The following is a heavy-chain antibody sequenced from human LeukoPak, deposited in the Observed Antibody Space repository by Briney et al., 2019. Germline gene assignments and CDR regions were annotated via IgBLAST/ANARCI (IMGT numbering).Heavy chain of an antibody. CDR3: ARRGYCSGGSCYGGRINY. CDR2: INHSGST. J-gene: IGHJ4*02. CDR1: GGAFSGFY. Sequence: PSETLSLTCAVYGGAFSGFYWSWIPQPPGEGLEWVGGINHSGSTNYNPSLKSRVTISVDTSKNQFSLKLSSVTAADTAVYYCARRGYCSGGSCYGGRINYWGQGTLVTVSS. D-gene: IGHD2-15*01. V-gene: IGHV4-34*01.